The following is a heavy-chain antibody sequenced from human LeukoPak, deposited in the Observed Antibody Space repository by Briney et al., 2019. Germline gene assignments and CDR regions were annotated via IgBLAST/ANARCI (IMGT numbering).Heavy chain of an antibody. D-gene: IGHD3-9*01. V-gene: IGHV3-48*03. CDR2: ISNIGDII. CDR1: GFTFSSYE. J-gene: IGHJ4*02. Sequence: GSLRLSCAASGFTFSSYEMNWVRQAPGKGLEWISHISNIGDIIHYADSVEGRFTISRDNAKNSLYLQMNSLRAEDTAVYYCARDRPENYDILTGYYPESFDYWGQGTLVTVSS. CDR3: ARDRPENYDILTGYYPESFDY.